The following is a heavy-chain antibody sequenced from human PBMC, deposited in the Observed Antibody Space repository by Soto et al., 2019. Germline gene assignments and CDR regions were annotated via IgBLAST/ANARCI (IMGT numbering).Heavy chain of an antibody. D-gene: IGHD6-19*01. CDR1: GFSVRTYW. V-gene: IGHV3-7*01. CDR3: ATAMYCSAFRCYNWFDP. CDR2: TNKDGTEK. Sequence: PGGSLRLSCAASGFSVRTYWMSWVRQAPGKGLEWVANTNKDGTEKHYVDSVKGRFIISKDHARNSLFLQMNSLTVEDTALYYCATAMYCSAFRCYNWFDPWGQGT. J-gene: IGHJ5*02.